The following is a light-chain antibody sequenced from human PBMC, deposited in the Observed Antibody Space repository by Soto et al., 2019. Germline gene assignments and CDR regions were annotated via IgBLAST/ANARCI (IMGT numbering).Light chain of an antibody. CDR2: GAS. J-gene: IGKJ1*01. CDR1: QSVSNY. CDR3: QQYGGSPQT. Sequence: EIVLTQSPCTLSLSPGERATLSCRASQSVSNYLAWYQQKPGQAPRLLIYGASRRATVIPDRFSGSGSGTDFTLTISRLEPEDFAVYYCQQYGGSPQTFGQGTKVDIK. V-gene: IGKV3-20*01.